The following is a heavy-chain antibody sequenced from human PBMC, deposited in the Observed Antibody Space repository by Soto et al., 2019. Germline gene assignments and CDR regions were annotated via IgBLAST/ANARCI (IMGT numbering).Heavy chain of an antibody. CDR2: IYYSGST. J-gene: IGHJ1*01. Sequence: TSETLSLTCTVSGGSISSYYWSWIRQPPGKGLEWIGYIYYSGSTNYNPSIKSRVTISVDTSKNQFSLKLSSVTAADTAVYYCASWDWHCSGGSCYRGAEYFQHWGQGTLVTVSS. D-gene: IGHD2-15*01. V-gene: IGHV4-59*01. CDR3: ASWDWHCSGGSCYRGAEYFQH. CDR1: GGSISSYY.